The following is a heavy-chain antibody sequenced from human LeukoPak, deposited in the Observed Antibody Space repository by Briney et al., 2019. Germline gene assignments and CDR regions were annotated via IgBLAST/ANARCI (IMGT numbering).Heavy chain of an antibody. Sequence: SVKVSCKASGGTFSSYAISWVRQAPGQGLEWMGGIIPIFGTANYAQEFQGRVTITADESTSTAHMELSSLRSEDTAVYYCARDDGRSSSWYYFDYWGQGTLVTVSS. CDR3: ARDDGRSSSWYYFDY. J-gene: IGHJ4*02. CDR2: IIPIFGTA. CDR1: GGTFSSYA. D-gene: IGHD6-13*01. V-gene: IGHV1-69*13.